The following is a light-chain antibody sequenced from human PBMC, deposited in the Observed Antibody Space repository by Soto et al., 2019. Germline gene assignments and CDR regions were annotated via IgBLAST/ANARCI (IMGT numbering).Light chain of an antibody. CDR2: AAS. CDR3: QKYSSVPV. V-gene: IGKV1-27*01. CDR1: QGIRNF. Sequence: DIQMTQSPTSLSASVGDRVTITCRASQGIRNFVAWYQQKPGKAPKLLIYAASTLQSGVPSRFSGSGSGTDFTLTINSRQPEDVATYSCQKYSSVPVFGPGTKAEIK. J-gene: IGKJ3*01.